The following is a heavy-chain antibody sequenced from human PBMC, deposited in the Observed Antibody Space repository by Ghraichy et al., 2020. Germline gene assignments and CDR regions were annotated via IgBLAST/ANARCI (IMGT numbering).Heavy chain of an antibody. D-gene: IGHD1-26*01. J-gene: IGHJ4*02. Sequence: LSLTCAASGFTFSSCAMSWVRQAPGKGLEWVSVISGSGGSTYYADSVKGRFTISRDNSKNTLFLQMNSLRAEDTAVYYCAKMPKGLGATNNFDYCGQGTLVTVSS. CDR3: AKMPKGLGATNNFDY. V-gene: IGHV3-23*01. CDR2: ISGSGGST. CDR1: GFTFSSCA.